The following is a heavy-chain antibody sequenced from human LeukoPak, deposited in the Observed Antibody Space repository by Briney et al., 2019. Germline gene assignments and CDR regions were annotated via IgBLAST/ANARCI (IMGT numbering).Heavy chain of an antibody. J-gene: IGHJ6*03. CDR3: ARNYYGSGTYHMDV. CDR1: GFTFSDYY. Sequence: GGSLRLSCAASGFTFSDYYMSWIRQAPGKGLEWVSYISSSGSTIYYADSVKGRFTISRDNSKNSLYLQMNSLRTEDTALYYCARNYYGSGTYHMDVWGKGTTVTVSS. D-gene: IGHD3-10*01. CDR2: ISSSGSTI. V-gene: IGHV3-11*01.